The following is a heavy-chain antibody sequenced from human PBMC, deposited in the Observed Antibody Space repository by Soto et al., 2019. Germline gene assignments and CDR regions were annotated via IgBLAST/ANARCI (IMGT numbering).Heavy chain of an antibody. CDR3: ARDSIRYNWNPNAFDI. V-gene: IGHV3-48*01. CDR1: GFTFSNYG. J-gene: IGHJ3*02. D-gene: IGHD1-20*01. CDR2: TSISSRTI. Sequence: GGSLRLSCAASGFTFSNYGMNWVRQAPGKGLEWVSYTSISSRTIYYADSVEGRFTISRDNAKNSLYLQMNSLRAEDTAVYYCARDSIRYNWNPNAFDIWGQGTMVTVSS.